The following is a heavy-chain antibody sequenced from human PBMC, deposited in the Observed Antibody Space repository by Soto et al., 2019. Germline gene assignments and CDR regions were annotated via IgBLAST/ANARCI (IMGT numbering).Heavy chain of an antibody. V-gene: IGHV3-33*08. CDR2: ISYDGSYK. Sequence: GGSLRLSCAASGFTFSSYVMHWVRQAPGKGLEWVAVISYDGSYKYYADSVKGRFTISRDNAKNSLYLQMNSLRVEDTAVYYCARPVVPAAQGAGYYYGMDVWGQGTTVTVS. D-gene: IGHD2-2*01. CDR3: ARPVVPAAQGAGYYYGMDV. J-gene: IGHJ6*02. CDR1: GFTFSSYV.